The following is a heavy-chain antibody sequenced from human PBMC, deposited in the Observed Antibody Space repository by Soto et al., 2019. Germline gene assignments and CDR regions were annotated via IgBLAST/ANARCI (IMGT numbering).Heavy chain of an antibody. V-gene: IGHV1-46*01. Sequence: QVQLVQSGAEVKKPGASVKVSCKASGYTFTSYYMHWVRQAPGQGLQWMGIINPSGGRTSYAQKFQGRVTMTRDTSTSTVYMELSSMRSEDTAVYYCARGELLWFGELYWFDPWGQGTLVTVSS. J-gene: IGHJ5*02. CDR2: INPSGGRT. D-gene: IGHD3-10*01. CDR3: ARGELLWFGELYWFDP. CDR1: GYTFTSYY.